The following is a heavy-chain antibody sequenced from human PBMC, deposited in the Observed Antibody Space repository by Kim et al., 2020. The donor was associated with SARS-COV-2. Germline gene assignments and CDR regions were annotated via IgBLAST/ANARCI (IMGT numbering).Heavy chain of an antibody. D-gene: IGHD3-10*01. CDR3: AKDEFYGSGSYYNSPSGL. Sequence: GGSLRLSCAASGFTFSSYAMSWVRQAPGKGLEWVSAISGSGGSTYYADSVKGRFTISRDNSKNTLYLQMNSLRAEDTAVYYCAKDEFYGSGSYYNSPSGLWGQGTLVTVSS. CDR1: GFTFSSYA. J-gene: IGHJ4*02. CDR2: ISGSGGST. V-gene: IGHV3-23*01.